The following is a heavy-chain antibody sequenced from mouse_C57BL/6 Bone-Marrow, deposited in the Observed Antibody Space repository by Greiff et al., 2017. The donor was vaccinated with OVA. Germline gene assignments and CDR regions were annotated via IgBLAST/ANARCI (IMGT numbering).Heavy chain of an antibody. Sequence: QVQLQQPGAELVKPGAPVKLSCKASGYTFTSYWMHWVKQRPGQGLEWIGMIHPNSGSTNYNEKFKSKATLTVDKSSSTAYMQLSSLTSEDSAVYYCARGFYYGSSWFAYWGQGTLVTVSA. CDR3: ARGFYYGSSWFAY. D-gene: IGHD1-1*01. V-gene: IGHV1-64*01. CDR1: GYTFTSYW. CDR2: IHPNSGST. J-gene: IGHJ3*01.